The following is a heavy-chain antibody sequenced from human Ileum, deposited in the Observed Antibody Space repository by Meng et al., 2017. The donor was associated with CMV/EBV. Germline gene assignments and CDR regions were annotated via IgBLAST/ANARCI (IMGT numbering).Heavy chain of an antibody. D-gene: IGHD6-19*01. J-gene: IGHJ4*02. CDR3: ARGPGSSGYYVGDY. Sequence: GESLKISCAASGFTFSSYEMNWVRQAPGKGLEWVSYISSSGSTIYYADSVKGRFTISRDNAKNSLFLQMNSLRADDTAVYYCARGPGSSGYYVGDYWGQGTLVTVSS. CDR1: GFTFSSYE. CDR2: ISSSGSTI. V-gene: IGHV3-48*03.